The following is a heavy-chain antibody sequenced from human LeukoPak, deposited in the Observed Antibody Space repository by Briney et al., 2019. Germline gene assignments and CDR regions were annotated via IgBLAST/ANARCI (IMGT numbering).Heavy chain of an antibody. CDR1: GFTFSSYA. Sequence: PGRSLRLSCAASGFTFSSYAMHWVRQAPGKGLEWVAVISYDGSNKYYADSVKGRFTISRDNSKNTLYLQMNSLRAEDTAIYYCARMVGVIRYFEAWGQGTPVTVSS. D-gene: IGHD3-9*01. J-gene: IGHJ5*02. CDR2: ISYDGSNK. CDR3: ARMVGVIRYFEA. V-gene: IGHV3-30-3*01.